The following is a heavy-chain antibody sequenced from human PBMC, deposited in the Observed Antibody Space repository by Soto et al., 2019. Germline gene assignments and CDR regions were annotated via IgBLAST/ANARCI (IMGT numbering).Heavy chain of an antibody. Sequence: SETLSLTCAVYGGSFSGYYWSWIRQPPGKGLEWIGEINHSGSTNYNPSLKSRVTISVDTSKNQFSLKLSSVTAADTAVYYCARTSGYCSGGSCPSYYYYYGMDVWGQGTTVTVSS. V-gene: IGHV4-34*01. CDR3: ARTSGYCSGGSCPSYYYYYGMDV. CDR2: INHSGST. J-gene: IGHJ6*02. CDR1: GGSFSGYY. D-gene: IGHD2-15*01.